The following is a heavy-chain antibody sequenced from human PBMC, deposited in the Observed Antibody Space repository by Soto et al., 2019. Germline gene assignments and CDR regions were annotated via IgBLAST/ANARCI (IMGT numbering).Heavy chain of an antibody. D-gene: IGHD2-15*01. Sequence: GGSPKLSCAASGFTFSSYAMHWVRQAPGKGLEWVAVIWYDGSNKYYADSVKGRFTISRDNSKNTLYLQMNSLRAEDTAVYYCARDGYCSGGSCYSAPVFVFWCPGPLVTVSS. V-gene: IGHV3-33*08. J-gene: IGHJ4*02. CDR2: IWYDGSNK. CDR1: GFTFSSYA. CDR3: ARDGYCSGGSCYSAPVFVF.